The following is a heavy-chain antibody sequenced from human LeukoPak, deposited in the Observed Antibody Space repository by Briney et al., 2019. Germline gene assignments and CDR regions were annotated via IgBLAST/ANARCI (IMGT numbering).Heavy chain of an antibody. D-gene: IGHD5-12*01. J-gene: IGHJ4*02. CDR3: ARGYSGYDPTLLDY. CDR1: GYTFTGYY. V-gene: IGHV1-2*02. Sequence: ASVKVSCKASGYTFTGYYMHWVRQAPGQGVERRGWINPNSGGTNYAQKFQGRVTMTRDTSISTAYMELSRLRSDDTAVYYCARGYSGYDPTLLDYWGQGTLVTVSS. CDR2: INPNSGGT.